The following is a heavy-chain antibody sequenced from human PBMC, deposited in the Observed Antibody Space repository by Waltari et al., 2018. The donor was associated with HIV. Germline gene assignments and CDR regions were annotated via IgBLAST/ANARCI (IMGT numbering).Heavy chain of an antibody. V-gene: IGHV4-34*01. J-gene: IGHJ2*01. D-gene: IGHD3-22*01. Sequence: QVQLQQWGAGLLKPSETLSLTCAVYGGSFSGYYWSWIRQPPGKGLEWIGEINHSGSTNYNPSLKSRVTISVDTSKNQFSLKLSSVTAADTAVYYCARDESSYYYDSSRYFDLWGRGTLVTVSS. CDR2: INHSGST. CDR1: GGSFSGYY. CDR3: ARDESSYYYDSSRYFDL.